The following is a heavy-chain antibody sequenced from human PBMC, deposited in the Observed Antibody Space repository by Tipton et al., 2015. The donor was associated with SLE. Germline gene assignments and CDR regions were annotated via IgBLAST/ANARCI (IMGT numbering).Heavy chain of an antibody. CDR3: ARVPASRKRGSTAVGGYYYYYYMDV. Sequence: SLRLSCAASGFTFSSYAMHWVRQAPGKGLEWVAVISYDGSNKYYADSVKGQFTISRDNSKNTLYLQMNSLRAEDTAVYYCARVPASRKRGSTAVGGYYYYYYMDVWGKGTTVTVSS. V-gene: IGHV3-30*04. J-gene: IGHJ6*03. D-gene: IGHD3-16*01. CDR1: GFTFSSYA. CDR2: ISYDGSNK.